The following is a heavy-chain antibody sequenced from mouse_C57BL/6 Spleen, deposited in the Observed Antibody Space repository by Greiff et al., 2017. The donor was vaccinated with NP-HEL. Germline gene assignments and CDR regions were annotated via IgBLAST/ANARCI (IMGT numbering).Heavy chain of an antibody. CDR3: ARSHDGYLYAMDY. Sequence: QVQLQQPGAELVMPGASVKLSCKASGYTFTSYWMHWVKQRPGQGLEWIGEIDPSDSYTNYNQKFKGKSTLTVDKSSSTAYMQLSSLTSEDSAVYYCARSHDGYLYAMDYGGQGTSVTVSS. J-gene: IGHJ4*01. CDR2: IDPSDSYT. V-gene: IGHV1-69*01. CDR1: GYTFTSYW. D-gene: IGHD2-3*01.